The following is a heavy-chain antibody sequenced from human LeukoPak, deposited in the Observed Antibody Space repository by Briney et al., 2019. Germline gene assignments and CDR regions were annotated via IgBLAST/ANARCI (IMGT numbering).Heavy chain of an antibody. D-gene: IGHD3-10*01. J-gene: IGHJ5*02. CDR2: IYTSGST. Sequence: SETLSLTCTVSGGSISSYYWSWIRQPAGKGLEWIGRIYTSGSTNYNPSLKSRVTMSVDTSNNQFSLKLNSVTAADTAVYYCARGRRYYYGSGSYFNPWGQGTLVTVSS. CDR3: ARGRRYYYGSGSYFNP. V-gene: IGHV4-4*07. CDR1: GGSISSYY.